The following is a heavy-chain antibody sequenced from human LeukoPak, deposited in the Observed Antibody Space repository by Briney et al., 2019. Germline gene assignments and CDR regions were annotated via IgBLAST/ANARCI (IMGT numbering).Heavy chain of an antibody. V-gene: IGHV1-8*01. J-gene: IGHJ4*02. CDR2: MNPNSGNT. CDR1: GYTFTSYD. D-gene: IGHD3-3*01. Sequence: GASVKVSCKASGYTFTSYDINWVRQATGQGLEWMGWMNPNSGNTGYAQKFQGRVTMTRNTSISTAYMELSSLRSEDTAVYYCARGRAYYDFWSGYLSIFGYWGQGTLVTVSS. CDR3: ARGRAYYDFWSGYLSIFGY.